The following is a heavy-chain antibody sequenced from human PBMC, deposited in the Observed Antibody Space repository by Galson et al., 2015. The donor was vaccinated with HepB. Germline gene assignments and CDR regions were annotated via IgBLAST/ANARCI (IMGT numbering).Heavy chain of an antibody. CDR1: GFTFSSYA. CDR3: AKSAVYDILTGYDNWYFDL. CDR2: ISGSGGST. D-gene: IGHD3-9*01. V-gene: IGHV3-23*01. Sequence: SLRLSCAASGFTFSSYAMSWVRQAPGKGLEWVSAISGSGGSTYYADSVKGRFTISRDNSKNTLYLQMNSLRAEDTAVYYCAKSAVYDILTGYDNWYFDLWGRGTLVTVSS. J-gene: IGHJ2*01.